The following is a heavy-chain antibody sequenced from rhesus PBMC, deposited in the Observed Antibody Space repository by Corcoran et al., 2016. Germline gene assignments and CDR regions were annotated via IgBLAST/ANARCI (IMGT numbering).Heavy chain of an antibody. J-gene: IGHJ4*01. CDR1: GGSISDDYY. V-gene: IGHV4-106*01. D-gene: IGHD3-9*01. CDR2: IYGSGGGT. CDR3: VRDGYGYYFDY. Sequence: QVQLQESGPGLVKPSETLSLTCAVSGGSISDDYYWSWIRQPPGKGLEWIGYIYGSGGGTNYNPSLKNRVTISIDTSKNQFSLKLSSVTAADTAVYYYVRDGYGYYFDYWGQGVLVTVSS.